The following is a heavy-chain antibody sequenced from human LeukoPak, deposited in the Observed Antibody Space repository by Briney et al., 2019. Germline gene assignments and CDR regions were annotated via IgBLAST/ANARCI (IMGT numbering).Heavy chain of an antibody. CDR1: GGSISNGGYY. J-gene: IGHJ5*02. CDR2: IYYSGST. V-gene: IGHV4-31*03. CDR3: ARGLTGRTNSHWFDP. D-gene: IGHD3-9*01. Sequence: SQTLSLTCTVSGGSISNGGYYWGWIRQHPGKGLEWIGYIYYSGSTYYNPSLKSRVTISVDTSKNQFSLKLSSVTAADTAVYYCARGLTGRTNSHWFDPWGQGTLVTVSS.